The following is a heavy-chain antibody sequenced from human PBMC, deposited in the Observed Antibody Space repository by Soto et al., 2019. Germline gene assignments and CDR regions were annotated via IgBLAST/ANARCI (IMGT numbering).Heavy chain of an antibody. D-gene: IGHD6-19*01. CDR3: TRLETEYSSGWYVLRYYYGMDV. V-gene: IGHV3-73*02. Sequence: EVQLVESGGGLVQPGGSLKLSCAASGFTFSGSAMHWVRQASGKGLEWVGRIRSKANSYATAYAASVNGRFTISRDDSKNTAYLQMNSLKTEDTAVYYCTRLETEYSSGWYVLRYYYGMDVWGQGTTVTVSS. CDR2: IRSKANSYAT. J-gene: IGHJ6*02. CDR1: GFTFSGSA.